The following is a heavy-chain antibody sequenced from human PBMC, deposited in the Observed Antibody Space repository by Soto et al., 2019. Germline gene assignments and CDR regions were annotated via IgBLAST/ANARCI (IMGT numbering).Heavy chain of an antibody. CDR2: INHSGST. D-gene: IGHD3-10*01. Sequence: PSETLSLTCAVYGGSFSGYYWCWIRHPPGKGQEWMGEINHSGSTNYNPSLNSRGTISVDTSKNQFTLKLRSVTAADTAVYYCARGRATSDYGSGSPFYLDYWRQGSMV. CDR1: GGSFSGYY. J-gene: IGHJ4*02. CDR3: ARGRATSDYGSGSPFYLDY. V-gene: IGHV4-34*01.